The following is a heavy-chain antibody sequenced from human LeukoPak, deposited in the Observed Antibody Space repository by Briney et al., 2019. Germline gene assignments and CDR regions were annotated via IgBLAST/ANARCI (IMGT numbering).Heavy chain of an antibody. Sequence: QSWGSLRLSCTASGFTFGDYAMSWFRQAPGKGLEWVGFIRSKAYGGTTEYAASVKGRFTISRDDSKSIAYLQMNSLKTEDTAVYYCTREVGLLLWFGEQKHVYFDYWGQGTLVTVSS. D-gene: IGHD3-10*01. CDR3: TREVGLLLWFGEQKHVYFDY. J-gene: IGHJ4*02. CDR1: GFTFGDYA. V-gene: IGHV3-49*03. CDR2: IRSKAYGGTT.